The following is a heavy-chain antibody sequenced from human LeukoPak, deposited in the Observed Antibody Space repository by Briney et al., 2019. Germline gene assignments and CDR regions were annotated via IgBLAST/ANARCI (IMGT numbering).Heavy chain of an antibody. J-gene: IGHJ4*02. Sequence: ASVKVSCKASGYTFTGYYMHWVRQAPGQGLEWMGWINPNSGGTNYAQKFQGRVTMTRDTSSSTAYMELSRLRSDDTAVYYCATYYDFWSGPKGVRFDCWGQGTLVTVSS. CDR3: ATYYDFWSGPKGVRFDC. CDR1: GYTFTGYY. D-gene: IGHD3-3*01. V-gene: IGHV1-2*02. CDR2: INPNSGGT.